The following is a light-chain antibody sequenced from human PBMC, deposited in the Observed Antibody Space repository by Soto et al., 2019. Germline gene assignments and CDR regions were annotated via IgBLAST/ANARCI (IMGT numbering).Light chain of an antibody. Sequence: HSALTQPASVSASPGQSITISCTGSSSDVGAYNLVSWYQQHPGKVPKVLIFNVSVRPSGISNRFSGSKSGTTASLTISGLQAGDEADYYCASHTTTNTVVFGGGTKVTVL. CDR2: NVS. CDR3: ASHTTTNTVV. CDR1: SSDVGAYNL. V-gene: IGLV2-14*01. J-gene: IGLJ2*01.